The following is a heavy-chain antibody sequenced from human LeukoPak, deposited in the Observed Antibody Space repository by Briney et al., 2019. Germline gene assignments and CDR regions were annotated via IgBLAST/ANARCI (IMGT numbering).Heavy chain of an antibody. CDR2: IYYSGST. Sequence: TASETLSLTCTVSGGSISSYYWGWIRQPPGKGLEWIGSIYYSGSTYYNPSLKSRVTISVDTSKNQFSLKLSSVTAADTAVYYCARSDTAMVYDAFDIWGQGTMVTVSS. CDR1: GGSISSYY. J-gene: IGHJ3*02. D-gene: IGHD5-18*01. CDR3: ARSDTAMVYDAFDI. V-gene: IGHV4-39*07.